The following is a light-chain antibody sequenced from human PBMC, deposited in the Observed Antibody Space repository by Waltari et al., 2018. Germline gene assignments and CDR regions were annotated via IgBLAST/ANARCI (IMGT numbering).Light chain of an antibody. CDR2: DVS. J-gene: IGLJ2*01. V-gene: IGLV2-14*03. CDR1: SRHVVTSNY. CDR3: NSYSSSSSLVL. Sequence: QPALTQPASVSGAPEQSITISHTGTSRHVVTSNYVPWYQQHPGKVPKPMIYDVSHRPSGASDRFSGSKFGNTASLTFSGLQAEDEADYYCNSYSSSSSLVLFGGGTKLTVV.